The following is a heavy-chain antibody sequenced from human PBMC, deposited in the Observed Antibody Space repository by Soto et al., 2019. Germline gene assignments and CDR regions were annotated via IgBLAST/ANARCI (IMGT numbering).Heavy chain of an antibody. CDR2: IYPGDSDT. CDR1: GYSFTSYW. D-gene: IGHD3-3*01. Sequence: GESLKISCKGSGYSFTSYWSGWVRQMPGKGLEWMGIIYPGDSDTRYSPSFQGQVTISADRSISTAYLQWSSLKASDTAMYYCAREYYDFWSGYHRDYYYGMDVWGQGTTVTVSS. CDR3: AREYYDFWSGYHRDYYYGMDV. J-gene: IGHJ6*02. V-gene: IGHV5-51*01.